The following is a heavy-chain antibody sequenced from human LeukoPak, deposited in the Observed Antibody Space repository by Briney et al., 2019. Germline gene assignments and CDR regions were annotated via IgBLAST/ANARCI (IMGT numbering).Heavy chain of an antibody. CDR3: ARDIYYDSSGYYGSVY. Sequence: GGSLRLSCAASGFTFSSYAMHWVRQAPGKGLEWVAVISYDGSNKYYADSVKGRFTISRDNSKNTLYLQMNSLRAEDTAVYYCARDIYYDSSGYYGSVYWGQGTLVTVSS. CDR2: ISYDGSNK. CDR1: GFTFSSYA. J-gene: IGHJ4*02. D-gene: IGHD3-22*01. V-gene: IGHV3-30-3*01.